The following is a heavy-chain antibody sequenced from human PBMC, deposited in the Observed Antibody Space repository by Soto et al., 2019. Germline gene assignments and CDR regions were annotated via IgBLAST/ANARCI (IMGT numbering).Heavy chain of an antibody. CDR3: ARARATIAAAAIFDC. Sequence: QVQLQESGPGLVKPSGTLSLTCAVSGGSISTSNWWSWVRQPPGKGLEWIGEVYRTGSTNYNPSLESRVILSVDKSKNQFSLKLTSVTAADTAVYYCARARATIAAAAIFDCWGQGTLVTVSS. D-gene: IGHD6-13*01. J-gene: IGHJ4*02. CDR2: VYRTGST. V-gene: IGHV4-4*02. CDR1: GGSISTSNW.